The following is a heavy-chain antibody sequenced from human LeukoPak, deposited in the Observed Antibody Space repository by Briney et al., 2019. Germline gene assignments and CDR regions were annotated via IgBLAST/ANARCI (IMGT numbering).Heavy chain of an antibody. J-gene: IGHJ4*02. Sequence: GGSLRLSCAASGFTFSSYWMSWVRQAPGKGLEWVANIKQEGSEKFYRDSVKGRFTIYRDNAKNSLYLKMMSLRAEDTAVYYCARISMVAAVFDYWGQGTLVTVSS. CDR3: ARISMVAAVFDY. V-gene: IGHV3-7*01. CDR2: IKQEGSEK. D-gene: IGHD2-15*01. CDR1: GFTFSSYW.